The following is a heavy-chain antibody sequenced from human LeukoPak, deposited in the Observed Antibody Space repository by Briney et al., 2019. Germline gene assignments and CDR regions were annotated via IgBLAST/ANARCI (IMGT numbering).Heavy chain of an antibody. V-gene: IGHV1-69*05. D-gene: IGHD5-24*01. CDR2: IIPIFGTA. CDR3: ARGGDGYNYAPFLDY. J-gene: IGHJ4*02. Sequence: ASVKVSCKASGGTFSSYAISWVRQAPGQGLEWMGGIIPIFGTANYAQKFQGRVTITTDESTSTAYMELSSLRSEDTAVYYCARGGDGYNYAPFLDYWGQGTLVTVSS. CDR1: GGTFSSYA.